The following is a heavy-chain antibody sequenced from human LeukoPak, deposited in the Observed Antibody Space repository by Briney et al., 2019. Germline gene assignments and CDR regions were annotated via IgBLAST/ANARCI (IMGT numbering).Heavy chain of an antibody. CDR3: ARDQSLEGAAAGEFDS. D-gene: IGHD6-13*01. Sequence: GASVKVACKASGYSFTGYYIHWVRQAPGQGLEWVGWINPNSGGTRYAHKFQGRVSMTRDTSINNAYMEVNSLRSDDTAVYYCARDQSLEGAAAGEFDSWGQGTLVTVSS. J-gene: IGHJ4*02. CDR1: GYSFTGYY. CDR2: INPNSGGT. V-gene: IGHV1-2*02.